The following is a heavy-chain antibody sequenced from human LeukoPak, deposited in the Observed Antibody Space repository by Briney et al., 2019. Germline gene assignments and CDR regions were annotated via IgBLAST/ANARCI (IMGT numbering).Heavy chain of an antibody. J-gene: IGHJ4*02. V-gene: IGHV3-30*18. CDR1: GVTFRRHD. D-gene: IGHD1-26*01. CDR2: ISYDGGKN. CDR3: AKDRLKGSYGDEFDH. Sequence: GGSLRLSCAESGVTFRRHDMHWVREAPGEGLGWGAHISYDGGKNDYADAVKGRFTISRDNSKNTLYPQMNSMRTEDRAVYYCAKDRLKGSYGDEFDHWGQGTLVTVSS.